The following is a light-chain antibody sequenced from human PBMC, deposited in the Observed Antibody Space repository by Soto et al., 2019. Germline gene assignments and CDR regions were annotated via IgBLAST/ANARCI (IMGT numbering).Light chain of an antibody. V-gene: IGKV1-27*01. CDR2: TAY. CDR3: LKHDSPPWA. Sequence: DIQMTQSPSSLSASVQDRVTIAWQASQGISNSLAWYQQKPGKVPKLRIYTAYTLRSGVPSRFSGIGSGTDFTLSINSLLPKDVATYYCLKHDSPPWAFGQGTKVEIK. CDR1: QGISNS. J-gene: IGKJ1*01.